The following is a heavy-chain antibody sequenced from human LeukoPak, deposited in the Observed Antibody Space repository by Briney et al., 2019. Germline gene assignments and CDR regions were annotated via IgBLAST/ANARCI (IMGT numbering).Heavy chain of an antibody. CDR1: GYTFTNYY. V-gene: IGHV1-46*01. J-gene: IGHJ5*02. CDR3: ARGFNKADFWSCWEGFGL. Sequence: ASVKVSCKTSGYTFTNYYMHWVRQAPGQGLEWMGIINSNSGHTTYAQKFQGRVTMTRDTSTTTVDMELSSLRSEDTAVYFCARGFNKADFWSCWEGFGLLGQGSLVTVSS. CDR2: INSNSGHT. D-gene: IGHD3-3*01.